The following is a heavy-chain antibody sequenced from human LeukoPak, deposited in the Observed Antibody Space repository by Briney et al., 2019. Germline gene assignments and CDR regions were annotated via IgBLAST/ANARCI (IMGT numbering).Heavy chain of an antibody. CDR2: ISGSGGST. D-gene: IGHD2-8*01. CDR3: ATLDCTNGVCHDYYGMDV. Sequence: PGGSLRLSCAASGFTFSSYAMSWVRQAPGKGLEWVSAISGSGGSTYYADSVKGRFTISRDNSKNTLYLQMNSLRAEDTAVYYCATLDCTNGVCHDYYGMDVWGQGTTVTVSS. V-gene: IGHV3-23*01. CDR1: GFTFSSYA. J-gene: IGHJ6*02.